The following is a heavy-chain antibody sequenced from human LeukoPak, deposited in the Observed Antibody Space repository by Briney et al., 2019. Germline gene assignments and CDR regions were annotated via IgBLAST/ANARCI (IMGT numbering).Heavy chain of an antibody. D-gene: IGHD2-15*01. J-gene: IGHJ4*02. CDR2: IKQEGSEE. Sequence: PWGSLRLSCAASGCTSFNCWMGCVRRAPAEGLVWVANIKQEGSEEYYVDSVKGRFTISRDNAKNSLYLQMNSLRAEDTAVYYCARDRSGGSSTRGFLDYWGQGTLVTVSS. V-gene: IGHV3-7*01. CDR1: GCTSFNCW. CDR3: ARDRSGGSSTRGFLDY.